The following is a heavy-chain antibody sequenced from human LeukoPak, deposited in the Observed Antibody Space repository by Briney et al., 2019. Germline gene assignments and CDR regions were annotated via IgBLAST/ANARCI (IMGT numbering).Heavy chain of an antibody. D-gene: IGHD3-22*01. Sequence: GGSLRLSCAASGFTFSSYAMSWVRQAPGKGLEWVPAISGSGGSTYYADSVKGRFTISRDNSKNTLYLQMNSLRAEDTAVYYCAKESNYYDSSGYRYFDYWGQGTLVTVSS. CDR3: AKESNYYDSSGYRYFDY. CDR2: ISGSGGST. J-gene: IGHJ4*02. V-gene: IGHV3-23*01. CDR1: GFTFSSYA.